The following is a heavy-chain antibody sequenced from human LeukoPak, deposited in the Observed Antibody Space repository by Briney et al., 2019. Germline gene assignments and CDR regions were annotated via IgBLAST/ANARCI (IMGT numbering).Heavy chain of an antibody. CDR3: ESHGCSSTSCYSAGLDY. CDR1: GGTFSSYA. CDR2: IIPIFGTA. Sequence: SVKVSCKASGGTFSSYAISWVRQAPGQGLEWMGGIIPIFGTANYAQKFQGRVTITTDESTSTAYMELSSLRSEDTAVYYCESHGCSSTSCYSAGLDYWGQGTLVTVSS. D-gene: IGHD2-2*02. V-gene: IGHV1-69*05. J-gene: IGHJ4*02.